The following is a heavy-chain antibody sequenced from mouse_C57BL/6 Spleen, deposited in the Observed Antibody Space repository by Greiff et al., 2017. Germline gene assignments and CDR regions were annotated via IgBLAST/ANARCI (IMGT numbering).Heavy chain of an antibody. CDR1: GFTFSSYA. J-gene: IGHJ3*01. D-gene: IGHD2-4*01. CDR3: ARDEDYGCFAD. V-gene: IGHV5-4*01. Sequence: EVQGVESGGGLVKPGGSLKLSCAASGFTFSSYAMSWVRQTPEKRLEWVATISDGGSYTYYPDNVKGRFTISRDNAKNNLYLQLSHLKSEDTAMYYCARDEDYGCFADWGQGTLVTVSA. CDR2: ISDGGSYT.